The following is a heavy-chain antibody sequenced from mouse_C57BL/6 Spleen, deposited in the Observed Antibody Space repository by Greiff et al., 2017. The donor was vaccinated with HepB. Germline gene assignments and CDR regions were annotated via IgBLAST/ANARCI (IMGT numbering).Heavy chain of an antibody. CDR1: GYTFTSYW. CDR2: INPSSGYT. D-gene: IGHD1-1*01. V-gene: IGHV1-7*01. CDR3: ARAITTVAGAMDY. Sequence: VQLQQSGAELAKPGASVKLSCKASGYTFTSYWMHWVKQRPGQGLEWIGYINPSSGYTKYNQKFKDKATLTADKSYSTAYMQLSSLTYEDSAVYYCARAITTVAGAMDYWGQGTSVTVSS. J-gene: IGHJ4*01.